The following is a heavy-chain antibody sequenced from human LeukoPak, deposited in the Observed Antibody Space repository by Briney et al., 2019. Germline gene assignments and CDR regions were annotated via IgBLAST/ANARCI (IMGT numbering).Heavy chain of an antibody. CDR2: ISSSGSTI. CDR3: ARESYDSSGYNIFFDY. D-gene: IGHD3-22*01. CDR1: GFTFSSYE. Sequence: GGSLRLSCAASGFTFSSYEMNWVRQAPGKGLEWVSYISSSGSTIYYADSVKGRFTISRDNAKNSLYLQMNSLRAEDTAVYYCARESYDSSGYNIFFDYWGQGTLVTVSS. V-gene: IGHV3-48*03. J-gene: IGHJ4*02.